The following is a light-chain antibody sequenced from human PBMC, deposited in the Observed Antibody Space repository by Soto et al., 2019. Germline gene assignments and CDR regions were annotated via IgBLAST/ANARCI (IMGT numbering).Light chain of an antibody. CDR1: SGSIASNY. V-gene: IGLV6-57*03. CDR2: EDN. Sequence: NFMLTQTHSVSESPGRTVTISYTRSSGSIASNYVHWYQQRPGSAPTTVIYEDNQRPSGVPDRFSGSIDSSSNSASLTISGLMTEDEADYYCQSFHNNTWVFGGGTKLTVL. CDR3: QSFHNNTWV. J-gene: IGLJ3*02.